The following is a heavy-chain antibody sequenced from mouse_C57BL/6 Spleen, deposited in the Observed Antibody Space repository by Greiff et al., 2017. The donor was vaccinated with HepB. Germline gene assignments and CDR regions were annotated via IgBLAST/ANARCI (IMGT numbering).Heavy chain of an antibody. Sequence: EVKLQESGPELVKPGASVKISCKASGYSFTGYYMNWVKQSPEKSLEWIGEINPSTGGTTYNQKFKAKATLTVDKSSSTAYMQLKSLTSEDSAVYYCARSSSLYVAMDYWGQGTSVTVSS. CDR3: ARSSSLYVAMDY. J-gene: IGHJ4*01. V-gene: IGHV1-42*01. CDR1: GYSFTGYY. D-gene: IGHD1-1*01. CDR2: INPSTGGT.